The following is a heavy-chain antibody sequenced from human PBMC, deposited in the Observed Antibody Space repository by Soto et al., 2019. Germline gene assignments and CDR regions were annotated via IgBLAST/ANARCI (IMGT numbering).Heavy chain of an antibody. CDR3: AATVEMAFGH. CDR2: LYYNGST. D-gene: IGHD3-16*01. J-gene: IGHJ4*02. V-gene: IGHV4-61*01. CDR1: GGLVTSGSYY. Sequence: QVQLQESGPGLVKPSETLSLTCTVSGGLVTSGSYYWSWIRQAPGKGLEWIGYLYYNGSTKYNPSLKSRATISLDTSKNEFSLRVKSLTAADTTVYYCAATVEMAFGHWGQGALVNVSS.